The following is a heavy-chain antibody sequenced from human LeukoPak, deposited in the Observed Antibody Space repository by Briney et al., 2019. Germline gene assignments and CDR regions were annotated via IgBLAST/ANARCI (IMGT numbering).Heavy chain of an antibody. CDR1: GFTFSIYS. CDR3: ARANTNGYTYGNFGC. V-gene: IGHV3-21*01. J-gene: IGHJ4*02. CDR2: ISSGSTYI. D-gene: IGHD5-18*01. Sequence: GGSLRLSCAASGFTFSIYSMDWVRQAPGKGLEWVSSISSGSTYIYYADSVKGRFTISRDDTRGSLFLQMNSLRAEDTAVYYCARANTNGYTYGNFGCWGQGTLVTVSS.